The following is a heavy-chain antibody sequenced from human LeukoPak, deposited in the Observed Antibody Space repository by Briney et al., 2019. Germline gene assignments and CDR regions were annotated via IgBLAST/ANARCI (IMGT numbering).Heavy chain of an antibody. J-gene: IGHJ5*02. CDR3: ARTHSSRYNWFDP. CDR1: GGSISSYY. V-gene: IGHV4-59*12. Sequence: SETLSLTCTVSGGSISSYYWSWIRQPPGKGLEWIGYIYYSGSTNYNPSLKSRVTMSVDTSKNQFSLTLSSVTAADTAVYYCARTHSSRYNWFDPWGQGTLVTVSS. D-gene: IGHD6-13*01. CDR2: IYYSGST.